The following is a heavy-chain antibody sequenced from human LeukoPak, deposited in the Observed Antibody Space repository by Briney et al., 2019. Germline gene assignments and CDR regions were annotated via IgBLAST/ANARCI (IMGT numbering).Heavy chain of an antibody. CDR3: ARGDYYYDSSGYLTYDY. V-gene: IGHV3-66*01. CDR1: GFTLSSNY. CDR2: IYSCGST. J-gene: IGHJ4*02. Sequence: GGSLRLSCAASGFTLSSNYMGGGRQAPGEGLEWGSVIYSCGSTYYADSVKGRFTISRDNSKNTLYLQMYSLRAEDTAVYYCARGDYYYDSSGYLTYDYWGQGTLVTVSS. D-gene: IGHD3-22*01.